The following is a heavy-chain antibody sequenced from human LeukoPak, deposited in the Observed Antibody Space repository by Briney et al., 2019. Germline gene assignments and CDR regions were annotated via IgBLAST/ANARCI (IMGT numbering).Heavy chain of an antibody. CDR1: GGSFSGYY. CDR3: ARGIRITMVRGVIYDY. V-gene: IGHV4-34*01. J-gene: IGHJ4*02. Sequence: SETLSLTCAVYGGSFSGYYWSWIRQPPGKGLEWMGEINHSGSTNYNPSLKSRVTISVDTSKNQFSLKLSSVTAADTAVYYCARGIRITMVRGVIYDYWGQGTLVTVSS. CDR2: INHSGST. D-gene: IGHD3-10*01.